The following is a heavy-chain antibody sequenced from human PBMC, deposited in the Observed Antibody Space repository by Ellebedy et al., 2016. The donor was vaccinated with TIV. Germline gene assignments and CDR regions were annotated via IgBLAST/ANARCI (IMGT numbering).Heavy chain of an antibody. Sequence: GESLKISXTASGFSFSSFWMTWVRQAPGKGLEWVANIKRDGSAIHYVDSVQGRFTIFRDNAKSSLYLQLNSLRAEDTGIYYCARDQTYTDSGNYSDRNEYWGQGTLVTVSS. D-gene: IGHD3-10*01. J-gene: IGHJ4*02. CDR1: GFSFSSFW. CDR2: IKRDGSAI. V-gene: IGHV3-7*03. CDR3: ARDQTYTDSGNYSDRNEY.